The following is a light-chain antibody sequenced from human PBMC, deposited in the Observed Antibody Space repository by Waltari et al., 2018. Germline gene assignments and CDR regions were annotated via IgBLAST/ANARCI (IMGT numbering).Light chain of an antibody. Sequence: DIQMTQSPSTVSASLGDRVTITCRASQSISNYLAWYQQKPGKAPTLLIYKASILTSGVSSRFSDSGSGTQFTLTISSLQPGDFATYFCQQYNTYSSFGQGTKLEIK. CDR2: KAS. J-gene: IGKJ2*01. V-gene: IGKV1-5*03. CDR3: QQYNTYSS. CDR1: QSISNY.